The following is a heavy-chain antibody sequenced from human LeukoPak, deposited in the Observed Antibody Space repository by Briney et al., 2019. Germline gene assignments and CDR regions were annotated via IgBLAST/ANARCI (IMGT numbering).Heavy chain of an antibody. Sequence: SETLSLTCAVYGGSFSGYYWSWIRQPPGKGLERIGEINHSGSTNYNPSLKSRVTISVDTSKNQFSLKLSSVTAADTAVYYCARAYSSSWYFNWFDPWGQGTLVTVSS. CDR2: INHSGST. J-gene: IGHJ5*02. CDR3: ARAYSSSWYFNWFDP. CDR1: GGSFSGYY. D-gene: IGHD6-13*01. V-gene: IGHV4-34*01.